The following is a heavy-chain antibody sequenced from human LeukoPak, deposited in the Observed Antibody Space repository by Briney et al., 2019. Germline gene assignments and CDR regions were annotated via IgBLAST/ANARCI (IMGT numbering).Heavy chain of an antibody. Sequence: PSETLSLTCTVSGGSISSSNYYWGWIRQPPGKGLEWIGSIYYSGNTYYNPSLKSRVTISVDTSKNQFSLKLTSVTAADTAVYYCAHFEGGSFDFWGQGTMVTVSS. J-gene: IGHJ3*01. CDR2: IYYSGNT. CDR3: AHFEGGSFDF. CDR1: GGSISSSNYY. V-gene: IGHV4-39*01. D-gene: IGHD3-16*01.